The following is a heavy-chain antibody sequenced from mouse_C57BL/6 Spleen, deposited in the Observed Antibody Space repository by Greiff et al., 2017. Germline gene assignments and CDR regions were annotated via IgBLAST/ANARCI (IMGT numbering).Heavy chain of an antibody. CDR3: AREVNPSTVVAPGFAY. V-gene: IGHV1-64*01. CDR1: GYTFTSYW. Sequence: QVQLQQPGAELVKPGASVKLSCKASGYTFTSYWMHWVKQRPGQGLEWIGMIHPNSGSTNYNEKFKSKATLTVDKSSSTAYMQLSSLTSEDSAVYYWAREVNPSTVVAPGFAYWGQGTLVTVSA. CDR2: IHPNSGST. J-gene: IGHJ3*01. D-gene: IGHD1-1*01.